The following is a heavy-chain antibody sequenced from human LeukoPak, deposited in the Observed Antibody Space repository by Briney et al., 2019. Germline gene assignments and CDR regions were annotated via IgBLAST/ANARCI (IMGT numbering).Heavy chain of an antibody. CDR1: GGSISSSSYY. Sequence: SETLSLTCTVSGGSISSSSYYWGWIRQPPGKGLEWIGSIYYSGSTYYNPSLKSRVTISVDTSKNQFSLKLSSVTAADTAVYYCARSGWFGEASMLWGQGTLVTVSS. CDR3: ARSGWFGEASML. J-gene: IGHJ4*02. CDR2: IYYSGST. V-gene: IGHV4-39*01. D-gene: IGHD3-10*01.